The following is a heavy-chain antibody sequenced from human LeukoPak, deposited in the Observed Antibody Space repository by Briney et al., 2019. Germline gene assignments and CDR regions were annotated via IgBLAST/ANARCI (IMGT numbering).Heavy chain of an antibody. V-gene: IGHV3-64*01. Sequence: HSGGSLRLSCAASGFNFSSYAMHWVRQAPGKGLEYVSAISSNGGSTYYANSVKGRFSISRDNSKNTLYLQMGSLRAEDMAVYYCAILSGNYYGYWGQGTLVTVSS. CDR3: AILSGNYYGY. CDR1: GFNFSSYA. J-gene: IGHJ4*02. CDR2: ISSNGGST. D-gene: IGHD1-26*01.